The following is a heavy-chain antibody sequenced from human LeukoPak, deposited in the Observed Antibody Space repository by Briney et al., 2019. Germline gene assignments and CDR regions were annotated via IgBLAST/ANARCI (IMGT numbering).Heavy chain of an antibody. D-gene: IGHD1-26*01. V-gene: IGHV3-66*02. CDR3: ARGQIVGVQGDF. J-gene: IGHJ4*02. Sequence: GSLRLSCAASGFTFSTYAMSWVRQAPGKGLEWVALMYSRGSSHYADSVRGRFTISRDSSKNTVYLQMNSLTAEDTAVYYCARGQIVGVQGDFWGQGTLVTVSS. CDR2: MYSRGSS. CDR1: GFTFSTYA.